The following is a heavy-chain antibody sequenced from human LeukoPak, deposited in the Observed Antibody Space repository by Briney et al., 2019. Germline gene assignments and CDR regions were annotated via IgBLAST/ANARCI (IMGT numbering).Heavy chain of an antibody. V-gene: IGHV4-30-2*01. CDR1: GGSISSGGYY. J-gene: IGHJ3*02. CDR2: IYHSGST. Sequence: SETLSLTCTVSGGSISSGGYYWSWIRQPPGKGLEWIGYIYHSGSTYYNPSLKSRVTISVDRSKNQFSLKLSSVTAADTAVYYCAREETGNHFWSGYYYSAFDIWGQGTMVTVSS. CDR3: AREETGNHFWSGYYYSAFDI. D-gene: IGHD3-3*02.